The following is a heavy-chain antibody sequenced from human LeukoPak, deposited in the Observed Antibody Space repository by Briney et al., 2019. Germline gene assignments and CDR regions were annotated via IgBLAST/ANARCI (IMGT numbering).Heavy chain of an antibody. Sequence: PGGSLRLSCAASGFTFSSYGMHWVRQAPGKGLEWVAFIRYDGSNKYYADSVKGRFTISRDNSKNSLYLQMNSLRAEETAVYYCARLYQHDNSTYRPVDYWGQGTLVSVSS. D-gene: IGHD2/OR15-2a*01. CDR1: GFTFSSYG. V-gene: IGHV3-30*02. CDR2: IRYDGSNK. J-gene: IGHJ4*02. CDR3: ARLYQHDNSTYRPVDY.